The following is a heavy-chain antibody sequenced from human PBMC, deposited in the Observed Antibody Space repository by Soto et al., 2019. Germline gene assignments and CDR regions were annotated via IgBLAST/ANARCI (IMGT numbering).Heavy chain of an antibody. CDR3: AKVIRADSTSSNFYYYSGLDV. D-gene: IGHD6-6*01. CDR2: ISNNGINK. V-gene: IGHV3-30*18. Sequence: QVQLVESGGGVVQPGRSLRLSCAASGFTFRTYGMHWVRQAPGKGLEWLAVISNNGINKYYAESVKGRFTISRDNSSDTLFLQMNSLRGEDTAIYYCAKVIRADSTSSNFYYYSGLDVWGQGTTVIVSS. J-gene: IGHJ6*02. CDR1: GFTFRTYG.